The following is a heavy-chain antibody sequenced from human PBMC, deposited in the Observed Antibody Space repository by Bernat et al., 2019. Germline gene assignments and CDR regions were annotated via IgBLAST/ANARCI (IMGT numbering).Heavy chain of an antibody. CDR1: GGSISSISFY. CDR2: IYYSGST. D-gene: IGHD6-19*01. CDR3: AGQWLVDAYFDH. Sequence: QLQLQESGPGLVKPSETLSLTCTVSGGSISSISFYWGWIRQPPGKGLEWIGSIYYSGSTYYNPSLKSRVTISVDTSKNQFSLNLSSVTAAETAVYYCAGQWLVDAYFDHWGQGTLVTVSS. V-gene: IGHV4-39*01. J-gene: IGHJ4*02.